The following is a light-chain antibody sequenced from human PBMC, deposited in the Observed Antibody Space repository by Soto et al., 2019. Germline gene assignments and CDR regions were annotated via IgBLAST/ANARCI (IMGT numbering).Light chain of an antibody. V-gene: IGKV3-15*01. J-gene: IGKJ4*01. Sequence: EIVMTQSPATLSVSPGERATLSCRASQSVSSNLAWYQQKPGQAPRLLIYGASTRATGIPARFRGSGSGTELTLTISSLQSEDFAVYSCQQYNNWLNFGGGTKVEIK. CDR2: GAS. CDR1: QSVSSN. CDR3: QQYNNWLN.